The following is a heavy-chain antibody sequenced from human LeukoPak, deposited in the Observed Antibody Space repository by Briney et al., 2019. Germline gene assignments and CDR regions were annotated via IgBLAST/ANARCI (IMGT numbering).Heavy chain of an antibody. CDR3: AREAIPGSSGFDY. D-gene: IGHD3-22*01. V-gene: IGHV4-59*01. CDR1: GGSISSYY. CDR2: IYYRGST. J-gene: IGHJ4*02. Sequence: PSETLSLTCTVSGGSISSYYWSWIRQPPGKGLQWIGYIYYRGSTSYNPSLKSRVTMSLDTSKNQFSLKLNSVTAADTALYYCAREAIPGSSGFDYWGQGTLVTVSS.